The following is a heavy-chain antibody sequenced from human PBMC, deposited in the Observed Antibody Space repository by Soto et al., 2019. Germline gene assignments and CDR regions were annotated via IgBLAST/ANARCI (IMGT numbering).Heavy chain of an antibody. V-gene: IGHV1-8*01. Sequence: QVQLVQSGAEVREPGASVKVSCKASGYIFTNHDINWVRQATGQGLEWMGWMNPGNDDRGIAQKFQGRFTMTRDTSTNTAYMELSSLTSDDTAVYYCARYIVTTSIGEGLDYWGQGTLVTVSS. CDR1: GYIFTNHD. CDR3: ARYIVTTSIGEGLDY. D-gene: IGHD5-12*01. CDR2: MNPGNDDR. J-gene: IGHJ4*02.